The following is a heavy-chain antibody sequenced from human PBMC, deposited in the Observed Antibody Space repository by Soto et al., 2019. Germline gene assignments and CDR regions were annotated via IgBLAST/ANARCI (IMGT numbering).Heavy chain of an antibody. Sequence: KPSETLSLTCNVSCGSISKFYWAWIRKTAGNGLEWMGRVYATGTTDYNPSLRSRVAMSVDISKKTFSLRLRSVTGADSGVYYCVRDGSKSLRDWFDPWGQGILVTVSS. CDR1: CGSISKFY. CDR3: VRDGSKSLRDWFDP. J-gene: IGHJ5*02. CDR2: VYATGTT. V-gene: IGHV4-4*07.